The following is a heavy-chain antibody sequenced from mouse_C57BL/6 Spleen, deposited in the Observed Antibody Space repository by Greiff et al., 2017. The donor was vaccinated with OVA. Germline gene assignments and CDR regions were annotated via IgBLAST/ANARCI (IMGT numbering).Heavy chain of an antibody. Sequence: EVQRVESGGGLVQPGGSLKLSCAASGFTFSDYYMYWVRQTPEKRLEWVAYISNGGGSTYYPDTVKGRFTISRDNAKNTLYLQMSRLKSEDTAMYYCARHDYYGNYGGLYAMDYWGQGTSVTVSS. CDR1: GFTFSDYY. CDR2: ISNGGGST. CDR3: ARHDYYGNYGGLYAMDY. J-gene: IGHJ4*01. V-gene: IGHV5-12*01. D-gene: IGHD2-1*01.